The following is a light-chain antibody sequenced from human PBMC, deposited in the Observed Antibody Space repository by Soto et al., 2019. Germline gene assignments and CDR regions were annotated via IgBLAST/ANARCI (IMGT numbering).Light chain of an antibody. CDR2: DAS. CDR1: QGISTY. Sequence: DIQMTQYPSSLSASVGGRVTITSRASQGISTYLAWYQQKPGKVPKLLLYDASTLQSRVPSRFSGSGSGTEFTLTISSLQPEDVATYYGQKYNSAPLTFGGGTKVEIK. V-gene: IGKV1-27*01. CDR3: QKYNSAPLT. J-gene: IGKJ4*02.